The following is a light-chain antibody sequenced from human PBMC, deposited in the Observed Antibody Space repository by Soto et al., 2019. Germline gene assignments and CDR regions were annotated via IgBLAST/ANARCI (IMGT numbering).Light chain of an antibody. V-gene: IGLV2-14*03. Sequence: QSALTQPASVSGSPGQSITISCTGTSSDVGGYNYVSWYQQHPGKAPKLMIYDVSDRPSGVSNRFSASKSGNPASLTISGLQAEDEAAYYCCSYTSSSTPWVFGTGTKVTVL. CDR2: DVS. J-gene: IGLJ1*01. CDR1: SSDVGGYNY. CDR3: CSYTSSSTPWV.